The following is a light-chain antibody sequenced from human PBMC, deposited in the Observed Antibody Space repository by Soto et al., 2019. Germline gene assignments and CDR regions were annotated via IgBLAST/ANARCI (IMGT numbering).Light chain of an antibody. CDR2: EVS. CDR1: TSDVGGYDF. J-gene: IGLJ2*01. V-gene: IGLV2-14*01. Sequence: QAVVTQPASVSGSPGQSITISCTGTTSDVGGYDFVSWYQQHPGKAPKLIIYEVSNRPSGVSNRFSASKSGNTASLTISGLQAEDEADYFCTSYSSSNNFDVVFGGGTQLTVL. CDR3: TSYSSSNNFDVV.